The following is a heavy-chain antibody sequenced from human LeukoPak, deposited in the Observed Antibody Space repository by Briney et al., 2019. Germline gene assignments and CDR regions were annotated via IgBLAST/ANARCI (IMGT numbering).Heavy chain of an antibody. CDR1: RGSIGTKTYY. CDR3: GRHPAPMYHFDRSPYYFDY. V-gene: IGHV4-39*01. Sequence: SETLSLTCTVSRGSIGTKTYYWGWIRQPPGKGLEWIGSIFHSGSTNYNPSLKSRVTISVDTSKNQFSLKLSSVTAADTAVYYCGRHPAPMYHFDRSPYYFDYWGQGTLVTVSS. CDR2: IFHSGST. J-gene: IGHJ4*02. D-gene: IGHD3-22*01.